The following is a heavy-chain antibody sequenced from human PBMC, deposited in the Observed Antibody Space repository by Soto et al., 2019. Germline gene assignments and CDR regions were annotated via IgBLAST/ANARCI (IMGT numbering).Heavy chain of an antibody. Sequence: ASVKVSCKASGYTFTSYAMHWVRQAPGQRLEWMGWINAGNGNTKYSQKFQGRVTITRDTSASTAYLQWSSLKASDTAMYYCARRSSSGWYGYYYYGMDVWGQGTTVTVSS. CDR2: INAGNGNT. CDR1: GYTFTSYA. CDR3: ARRSSSGWYGYYYYGMDV. J-gene: IGHJ6*02. V-gene: IGHV1-3*01. D-gene: IGHD6-19*01.